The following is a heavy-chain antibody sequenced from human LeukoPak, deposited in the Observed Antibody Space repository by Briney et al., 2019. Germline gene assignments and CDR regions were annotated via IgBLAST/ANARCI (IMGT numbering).Heavy chain of an antibody. V-gene: IGHV6-1*01. CDR1: GDSISSNNAG. CDR2: TYYRSKWYN. Sequence: SHTLSLTYAISGDSISSNNAGWNWTRQSPSRGLEWLGRTYYRSKWYNDYAVSVKSRIIINPDTSKNQFSLQLNSVTPEDTAGYYCAGDILTGYHTFDSWGQGTLVTVSS. D-gene: IGHD3-9*01. CDR3: AGDILTGYHTFDS. J-gene: IGHJ4*02.